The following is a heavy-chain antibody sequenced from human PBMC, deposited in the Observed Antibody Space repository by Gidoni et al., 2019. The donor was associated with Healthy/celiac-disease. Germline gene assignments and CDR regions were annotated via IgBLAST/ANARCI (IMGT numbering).Heavy chain of an antibody. V-gene: IGHV4-31*02. D-gene: IGHD3-22*01. CDR2: IDYSGST. J-gene: IGHJ3*02. Sequence: LEWIGYIDYSGSTYYNPSLKSRVTRAVDTSKNQFSLKRSSVTAADTAVYYCASLGHITMIAGAFDIWGQGTMVTVSS. CDR3: ASLGHITMIAGAFDI.